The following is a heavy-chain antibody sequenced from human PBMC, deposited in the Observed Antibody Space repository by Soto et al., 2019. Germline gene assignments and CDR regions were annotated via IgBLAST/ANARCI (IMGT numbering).Heavy chain of an antibody. Sequence: QVQLVQSGAEVKKTGASVEVSCKASGYTFISYGISWVRQAPGQGLEWMGWISAYTGKTNYAQKFQGRVTMTTDTSTSTAYMELRSLRSDATAVHYCARAGFSTSRLGIFATGVHGVEIDHWGQGTLVTVSS. D-gene: IGHD6-13*01. J-gene: IGHJ4*02. CDR3: ARAGFSTSRLGIFATGVHGVEIDH. CDR2: ISAYTGKT. V-gene: IGHV1-18*01. CDR1: GYTFISYG.